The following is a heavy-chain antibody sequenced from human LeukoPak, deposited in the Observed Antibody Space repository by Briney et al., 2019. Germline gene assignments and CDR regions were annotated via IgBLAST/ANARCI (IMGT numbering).Heavy chain of an antibody. V-gene: IGHV3-53*01. Sequence: GGSLRLSCAASGFTVSSNYMSWVRQAPGKGLEWVSVMYSGGSTYYADSVKGRFTISRDNSKNTLYLQMNSLRAEDTAVYYCARAAYDSSGYYFDYWGQGTLVTVSS. J-gene: IGHJ4*02. CDR2: MYSGGST. CDR3: ARAAYDSSGYYFDY. CDR1: GFTVSSNY. D-gene: IGHD3-22*01.